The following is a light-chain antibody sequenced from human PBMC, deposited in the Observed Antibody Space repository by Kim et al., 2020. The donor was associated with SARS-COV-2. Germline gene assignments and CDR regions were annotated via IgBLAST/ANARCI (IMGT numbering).Light chain of an antibody. V-gene: IGLV2-18*02. CDR2: EVN. CDR3: SSFTSRSTYV. Sequence: GQSVRIDGTGTSGDLGKYNRGSWYQQPPRTAPTLMIYEVNNRPSGVPDRFSGSKSGSTAALTISGLQDEDEADYYCSSFTSRSTYVFGGGTQLTVL. CDR1: SGDLGKYNR. J-gene: IGLJ2*01.